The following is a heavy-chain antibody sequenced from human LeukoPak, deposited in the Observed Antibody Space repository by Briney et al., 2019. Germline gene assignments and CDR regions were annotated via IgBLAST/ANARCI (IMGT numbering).Heavy chain of an antibody. Sequence: PSETLSLTCTVSDYSISNGYFWGWIRPPPGKGLEWIGSIYHSGTTYYNPSLKSRVTISVDTFKNQFSLKLTSVTTADTAVYYCARVRCSGGSCPYYYYYYYMDVWGKGTTVTVSS. CDR3: ARVRCSGGSCPYYYYYYYMDV. J-gene: IGHJ6*03. CDR2: IYHSGTT. V-gene: IGHV4-38-2*02. D-gene: IGHD2-15*01. CDR1: DYSISNGYF.